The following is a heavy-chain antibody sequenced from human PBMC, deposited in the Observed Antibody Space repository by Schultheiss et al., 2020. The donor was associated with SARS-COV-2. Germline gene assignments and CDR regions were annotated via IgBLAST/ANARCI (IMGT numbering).Heavy chain of an antibody. CDR1: GGSISSSSYY. J-gene: IGHJ3*02. V-gene: IGHV4-39*07. Sequence: GSLRLSCTVSGGSISSSSYYWGWIRQPPGKGLEWIGSIYYSGSTYYNPSLKSRVTISVDTSKNQFSLKLSSVTAADTAVYYCARAESGYSVVVVASDAFDIWGQGTMVTVSS. CDR2: IYYSGST. D-gene: IGHD2-15*01. CDR3: ARAESGYSVVVVASDAFDI.